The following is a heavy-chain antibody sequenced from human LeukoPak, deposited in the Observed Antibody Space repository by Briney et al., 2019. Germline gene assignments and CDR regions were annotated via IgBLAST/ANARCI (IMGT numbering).Heavy chain of an antibody. J-gene: IGHJ4*02. V-gene: IGHV3-23*01. CDR2: ISGSGTGT. CDR1: GFTFTTYA. CDR3: AKRFMDLFYFDY. Sequence: GGSLRLSCAAPGFTFTTYALGWVAQAPGEGLGWVSAISGSGTGTYYADSVKGRFTISRDNSKNTLYLQMNSLRAEDTAVYYCAKRFMDLFYFDYWGPGSLVTVSS. D-gene: IGHD3-10*01.